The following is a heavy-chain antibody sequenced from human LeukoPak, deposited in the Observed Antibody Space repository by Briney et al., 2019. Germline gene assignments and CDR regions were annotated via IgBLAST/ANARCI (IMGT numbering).Heavy chain of an antibody. CDR1: GGTFSSYA. D-gene: IGHD3-10*01. CDR2: IIPTFGTA. J-gene: IGHJ4*02. V-gene: IGHV1-69*13. CDR3: ARAYNYYGSGSYYNAGY. Sequence: SVKVSCKASGGTFSSYAISWVRQAPGQGLEWMGGIIPTFGTANYAQKFQGRVTITADESTSTAYMELSSLRSEDTAVYYCARAYNYYGSGSYYNAGYWGQGTLVTVSS.